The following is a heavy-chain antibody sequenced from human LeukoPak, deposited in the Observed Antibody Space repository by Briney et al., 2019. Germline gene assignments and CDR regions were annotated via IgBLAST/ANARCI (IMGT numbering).Heavy chain of an antibody. CDR3: ARDLTGYYRFDY. D-gene: IGHD3-9*01. V-gene: IGHV1-8*01. CDR1: GYTFTSYV. CDR2: MNPNSGNT. Sequence: ASVKVSCKASGYTFTSYVINWVRQATGQGLEWMGWMNPNSGNTGYAQKFQGRVTMTRNTSISTAYMELSSLRSEDTAVYYCARDLTGYYRFDYWGQGTQVTVSS. J-gene: IGHJ4*02.